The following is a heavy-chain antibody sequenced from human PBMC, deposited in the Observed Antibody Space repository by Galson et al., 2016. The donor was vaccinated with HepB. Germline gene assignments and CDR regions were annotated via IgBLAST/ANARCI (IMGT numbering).Heavy chain of an antibody. CDR3: AKMKGQNYYDYGMDV. CDR1: GLTFSSFA. J-gene: IGHJ6*02. V-gene: IGHV3-23*01. Sequence: SLRLSCAAPGLTFSSFAMSWVRQAPGKGLEWVSGIIGSGGRTWYADSVKGRFSISRDNSKNTLYLQLATLRAEDTAVYYCAKMKGQNYYDYGMDVWGHGTMVTVSS. CDR2: IIGSGGRT.